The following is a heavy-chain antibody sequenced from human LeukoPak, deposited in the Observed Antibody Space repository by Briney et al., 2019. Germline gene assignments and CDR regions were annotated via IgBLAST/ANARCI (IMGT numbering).Heavy chain of an antibody. V-gene: IGHV1-18*01. CDR1: GYTFTSYG. Sequence: GASVKVSCKASGYTFTSYGISWVRQAPGQGLEWMGWISAYNGNTNYAQKLQGRVTMTTDTSTSTAYMELSSLRSEDTAVYYCAGSIAVAGRYIDYWGQGTLVTVSS. D-gene: IGHD6-19*01. CDR2: ISAYNGNT. CDR3: AGSIAVAGRYIDY. J-gene: IGHJ4*02.